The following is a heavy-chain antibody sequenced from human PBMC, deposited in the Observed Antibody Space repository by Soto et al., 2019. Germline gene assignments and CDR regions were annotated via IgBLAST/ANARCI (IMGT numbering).Heavy chain of an antibody. Sequence: GGSLRLSCAASGFTFSSYAMSWVRQAPGKGLEWVSSISSTSSSTNYADSVKGRFTISRDNAKNSLYLQMNSLRAEDTAVYYCARDQYTYYGSGSYFSWFDPWGQGTLVTVSS. D-gene: IGHD3-10*01. CDR1: GFTFSSYA. CDR3: ARDQYTYYGSGSYFSWFDP. V-gene: IGHV3-48*01. J-gene: IGHJ5*02. CDR2: ISSTSSST.